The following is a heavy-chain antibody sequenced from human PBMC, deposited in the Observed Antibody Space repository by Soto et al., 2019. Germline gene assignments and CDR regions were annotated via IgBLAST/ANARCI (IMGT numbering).Heavy chain of an antibody. J-gene: IGHJ6*02. CDR3: AKCAAAYYYYYGMDV. Sequence: GESLKISCAASGFTFSSYAMSWVRQAPGKGLEWVSAISGSGGSTYYADSVKGRFTISRDNSKNTLYLQMNSLRAEDTAVYYCAKCAAAYYYYYGMDVRGQGTTVTVSS. V-gene: IGHV3-23*01. CDR1: GFTFSSYA. CDR2: ISGSGGST. D-gene: IGHD2-15*01.